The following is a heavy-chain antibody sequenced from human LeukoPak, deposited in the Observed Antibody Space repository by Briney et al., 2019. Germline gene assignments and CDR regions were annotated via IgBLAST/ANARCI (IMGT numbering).Heavy chain of an antibody. CDR3: GMSGDRVPLQDDVFDV. D-gene: IGHD1-26*01. J-gene: IGHJ3*01. CDR2: IYPGDSGP. CDR1: GGTSNSHA. Sequence: ASVKVSCKASGGTSNSHAISWVRQAPGQGLEWMGIIYPGDSGPTYSPSFQGQVTISVDKSINTAYLQWSSLQASDTAMYYCGMSGDRVPLQDDVFDVWGQGTMVTVST. V-gene: IGHV5-51*01.